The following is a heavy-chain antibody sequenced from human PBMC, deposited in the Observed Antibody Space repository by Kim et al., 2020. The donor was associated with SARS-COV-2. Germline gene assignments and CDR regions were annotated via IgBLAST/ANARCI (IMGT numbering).Heavy chain of an antibody. CDR3: GRTGGGRYSSGPMSY. D-gene: IGHD6-19*01. Sequence: DSVKGRFIISRDNDKNSLYLQMNSLRAEDTAVYYCGRTGGGRYSSGPMSYWGQGTLVTVSS. J-gene: IGHJ4*02. V-gene: IGHV3-7*01.